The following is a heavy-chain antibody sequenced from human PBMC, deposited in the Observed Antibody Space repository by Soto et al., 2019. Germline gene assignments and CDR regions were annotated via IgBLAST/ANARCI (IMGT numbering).Heavy chain of an antibody. J-gene: IGHJ4*02. CDR2: IIPILGIA. CDR3: ARVGYYDSSGYTPADY. CDR1: GGTFSSYT. D-gene: IGHD3-22*01. Sequence: QVQLVQSGAEVKKPGSSVKVSCKASGGTFSSYTISWVRQAPGQGLEWMGRIIPILGIANYAQKFQGRVTITADKSTSTAYMELSSLRSEDTAVYYCARVGYYDSSGYTPADYWGQGTLVTVSS. V-gene: IGHV1-69*02.